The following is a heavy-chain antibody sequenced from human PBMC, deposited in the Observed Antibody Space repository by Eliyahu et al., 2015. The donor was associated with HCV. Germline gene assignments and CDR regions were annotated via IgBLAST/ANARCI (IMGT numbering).Heavy chain of an antibody. J-gene: IGHJ6*02. V-gene: IGHV4-34*01. Sequence: QVQLQQWGAGLLKPSETLSLTCAVYGGSFSGYYWSWIRQPPGKGLEWIGEINHSGSTNYNPSLKSRVTISVDTSKNQFSLKLSSVTAADTAVYYCARGLTMVRGGPPKFGMDVWGQGTTVTVSS. CDR1: GGSFSGYY. CDR2: INHSGST. D-gene: IGHD3-10*01. CDR3: ARGLTMVRGGPPKFGMDV.